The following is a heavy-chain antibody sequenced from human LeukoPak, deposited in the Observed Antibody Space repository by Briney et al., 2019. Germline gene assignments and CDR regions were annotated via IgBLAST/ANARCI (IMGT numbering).Heavy chain of an antibody. CDR1: GFTFNKYA. V-gene: IGHV3-21*01. CDR3: ARVPVLRYFDWPGDAFDI. J-gene: IGHJ3*02. Sequence: GGSLRLSCAASGFTFNKYAMSWVRQAPGKGLEWVSSISSSSSYIYYADSVKGRFTISRDNAKNSLYLQMNSLRAEDTAVYYCARVPVLRYFDWPGDAFDIWGQGTMVTVSS. CDR2: ISSSSSYI. D-gene: IGHD3-9*01.